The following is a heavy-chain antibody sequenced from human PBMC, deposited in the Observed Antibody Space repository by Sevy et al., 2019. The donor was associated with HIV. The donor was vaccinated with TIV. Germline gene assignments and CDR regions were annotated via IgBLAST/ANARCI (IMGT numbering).Heavy chain of an antibody. V-gene: IGHV3-7*03. D-gene: IGHD4-4*01. CDR3: ARAFRHEAYTPDY. CDR1: GFIFSDYW. CDR2: IRLDGSAR. J-gene: IGHJ4*02. Sequence: GGSLRLSCAASGFIFSDYWMTWVRQAPGKGLEWVATIRLDGSARYYAISVKGRFTISRDNAKNSLFLQMNSLRVEDTAVYYCARAFRHEAYTPDYWGQGSLVTVSS.